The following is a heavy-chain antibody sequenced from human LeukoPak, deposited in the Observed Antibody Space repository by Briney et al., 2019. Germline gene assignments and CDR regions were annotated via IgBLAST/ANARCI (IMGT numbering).Heavy chain of an antibody. CDR2: IRADGGAS. V-gene: IGHV3-7*01. J-gene: IGHJ4*02. D-gene: IGHD2-15*01. Sequence: GGSLRLSCAASGLTFGNYWMTWVRQAPGKGLEWGATIRADGGASTYVDSAEGRFTISRDNAANSLYLQMNSLGAEDSGIYYCASSFPYCTSGTCTLGGQGTLVTVSS. CDR1: GLTFGNYW. CDR3: ASSFPYCTSGTCTL.